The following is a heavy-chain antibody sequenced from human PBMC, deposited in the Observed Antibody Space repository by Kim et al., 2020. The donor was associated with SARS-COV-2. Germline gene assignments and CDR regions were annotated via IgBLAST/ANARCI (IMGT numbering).Heavy chain of an antibody. Sequence: ASVKVSCKASGYTFTGYYMHWVRQAPGQGLEWMGWINPNSGGTNYAQKFQGRVTMTRDTSISTAYMELSRLRSDDTAVYYCASFFWSGYYTEPGYFQHWGQGTLVTVSS. J-gene: IGHJ1*01. V-gene: IGHV1-2*02. D-gene: IGHD3-3*01. CDR2: INPNSGGT. CDR3: ASFFWSGYYTEPGYFQH. CDR1: GYTFTGYY.